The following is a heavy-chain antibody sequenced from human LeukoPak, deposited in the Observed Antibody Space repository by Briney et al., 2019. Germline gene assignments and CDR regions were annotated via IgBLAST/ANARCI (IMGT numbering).Heavy chain of an antibody. CDR2: IYYSGST. CDR3: ARDTTMVRGVIGY. J-gene: IGHJ4*02. Sequence: SETLSLTCTVSGGSISSSSYYWGWIRQPPGKGLEWIGSIYYSGSTYYNPSLKSRVTIPVDTSKNQFSLKLSSVTAADTAVYYCARDTTMVRGVIGYWGQGTLVTVSS. CDR1: GGSISSSSYY. V-gene: IGHV4-39*07. D-gene: IGHD3-10*01.